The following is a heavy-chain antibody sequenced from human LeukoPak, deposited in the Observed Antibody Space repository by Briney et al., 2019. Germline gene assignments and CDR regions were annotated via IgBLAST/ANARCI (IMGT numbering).Heavy chain of an antibody. D-gene: IGHD6-6*01. J-gene: IGHJ4*02. V-gene: IGHV3-11*04. CDR2: ISSSGSGI. CDR3: ARGEHSSFDY. Sequence: PGGSLRLSCVASGFTLSDYYMSWIRQAPGKGLEWVSYISSSGSGIYYADSVKGRFNISRDNAKNSMYLQMNSLRAEDTAVYYCARGEHSSFDYWGQGTLVTVSS. CDR1: GFTLSDYY.